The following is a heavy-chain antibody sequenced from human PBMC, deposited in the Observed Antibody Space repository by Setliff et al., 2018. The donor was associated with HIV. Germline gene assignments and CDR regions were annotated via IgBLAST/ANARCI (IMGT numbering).Heavy chain of an antibody. D-gene: IGHD2-15*01. Sequence: RASVKVSCKASGYTFTSYYIHWVRQAPGQGLEWMGVIHPSGGSTSYAQSFQDRVTMTRDTSTSTVYMERSSLRSEDTAVYYCARVRYCSGGSCYGGEYWFDPWGQGTLVTVSS. J-gene: IGHJ5*02. V-gene: IGHV1-46*01. CDR1: GYTFTSYY. CDR2: IHPSGGST. CDR3: ARVRYCSGGSCYGGEYWFDP.